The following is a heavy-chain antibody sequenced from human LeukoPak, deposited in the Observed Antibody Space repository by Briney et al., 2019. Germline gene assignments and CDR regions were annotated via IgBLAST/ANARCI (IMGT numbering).Heavy chain of an antibody. CDR1: GFTFSSYS. D-gene: IGHD1-26*01. V-gene: IGHV3-21*04. Sequence: NTGGSLRLSCAASGFTFSSYSMNWVRQAPGKGLEWVSSISSSSSYIYYADSVKGRFTISRDNAKNSLYLQLNSLRAEDTAVYYCAKLDSGNYFGARVHFDYWGQGTLVTVSS. CDR2: ISSSSSYI. CDR3: AKLDSGNYFGARVHFDY. J-gene: IGHJ4*02.